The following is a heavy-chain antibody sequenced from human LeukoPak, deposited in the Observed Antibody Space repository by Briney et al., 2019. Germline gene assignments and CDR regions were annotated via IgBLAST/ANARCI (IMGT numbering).Heavy chain of an antibody. Sequence: PSETLSLTCAVSGGSISSGGYSWSWIRQPPGKGLEWIGYIYYSGSVNYNPSLKSRVTISVDTSKRQFSLKLSSVTAADTAVYYCARGYYYFDYWGQGTLVTVSS. V-gene: IGHV4-61*08. CDR2: IYYSGSV. CDR3: ARGYYYFDY. CDR1: GGSISSGGYS. D-gene: IGHD2-21*01. J-gene: IGHJ4*02.